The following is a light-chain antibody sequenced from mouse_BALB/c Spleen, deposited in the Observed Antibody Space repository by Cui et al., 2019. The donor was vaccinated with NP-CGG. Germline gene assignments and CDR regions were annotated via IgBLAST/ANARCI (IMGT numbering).Light chain of an antibody. Sequence: QAVLTQEYALTTSPGETVTLTCRSSTGTVTTSNYANWVQEKPDHLFTGLIGGTNNRAPGVPARFSGSLIGSKAALTITGAQTENEGIYFCSLWYSNHWVFGGGTKLTVL. CDR1: TGTVTTSNY. V-gene: IGLV1*01. CDR2: GTN. CDR3: SLWYSNHWV. J-gene: IGLJ1*01.